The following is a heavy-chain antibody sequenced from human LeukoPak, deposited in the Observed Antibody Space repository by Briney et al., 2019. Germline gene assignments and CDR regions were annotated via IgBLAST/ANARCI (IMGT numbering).Heavy chain of an antibody. Sequence: SETLSLTCTVSGASIRTYFWSWFRQPAGKGLEWIGRVHSNGNTYYNPSLESRVTVSMDTSKNQFALNLTSLTAADTAVYYCARDIGLAHWGQGTLVTVSS. CDR2: VHSNGNT. V-gene: IGHV4-4*07. CDR3: ARDIGLAH. D-gene: IGHD3-16*02. CDR1: GASIRTYF. J-gene: IGHJ4*02.